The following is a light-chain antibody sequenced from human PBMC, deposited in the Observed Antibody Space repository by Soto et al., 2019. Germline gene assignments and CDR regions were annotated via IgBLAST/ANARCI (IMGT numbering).Light chain of an antibody. Sequence: IQMTQSPSSLSASVGDRVTITCRASQSITTYLNWYQQTSGEAPKLLIYAAARLQSGVPSRFSGSGSGTDYTLTISSLQPEDFATYYCQQSYRTPTFGQGTRLEIK. J-gene: IGKJ5*01. CDR1: QSITTY. CDR3: QQSYRTPT. CDR2: AAA. V-gene: IGKV1-39*01.